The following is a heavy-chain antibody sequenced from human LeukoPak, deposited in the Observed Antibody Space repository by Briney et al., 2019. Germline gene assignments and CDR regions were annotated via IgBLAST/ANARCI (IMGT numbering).Heavy chain of an antibody. V-gene: IGHV3-74*01. CDR2: INSDGSST. J-gene: IGHJ4*02. CDR3: AKDKQPYYYDSSGYYYGDPANYFDY. D-gene: IGHD3-22*01. CDR1: GFTFSSYW. Sequence: GGSLRLSCAASGFTFSSYWMHWVRQAPGKGLVWVSRINSDGSSTSYADSVKGRFTISRDNSKNTLYLQMNSLRAEDTAVYYCAKDKQPYYYDSSGYYYGDPANYFDYWGQGTLVTVSS.